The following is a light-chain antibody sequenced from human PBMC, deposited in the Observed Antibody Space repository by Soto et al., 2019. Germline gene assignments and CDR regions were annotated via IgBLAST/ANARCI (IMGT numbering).Light chain of an antibody. Sequence: QSALTQPASVSGSPGQSITISCTGTSSDVGGYNYVSWYQQHPGKAPKPMIYEVSNRPSGVSNRFSGSKSGNTASLTISGLQAEDEADYYCSSYTSSSTVVFGGGTQLTVL. CDR3: SSYTSSSTVV. CDR1: SSDVGGYNY. V-gene: IGLV2-14*01. CDR2: EVS. J-gene: IGLJ2*01.